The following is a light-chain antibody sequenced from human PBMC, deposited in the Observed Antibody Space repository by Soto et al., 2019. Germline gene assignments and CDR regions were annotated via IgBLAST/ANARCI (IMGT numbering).Light chain of an antibody. J-gene: IGKJ4*01. CDR3: QQYHNRLGGST. CDR2: GAS. Sequence: EIVMTQALATLSVTLGERATLSCRASQSVSSSRAWSQQQPDPAPSPLLYGASTRATGIPARSSGSGSGTEFTLTLTSLQSEDFAVSSCQQYHNRLGGSTFGGGTKV. V-gene: IGKV3-15*01. CDR1: QSVSSS.